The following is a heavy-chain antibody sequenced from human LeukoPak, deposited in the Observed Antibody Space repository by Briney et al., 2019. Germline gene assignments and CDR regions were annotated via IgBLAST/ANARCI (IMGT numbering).Heavy chain of an antibody. Sequence: GSLRLSCAASGFTVSSNYMSWVRQAPGKGLEWVSVIYSGGNTYYADSVKGRFSISRDNSKNTLYLQMNSLRAEDTAVYYCATDYGGPYYFDYWGQGTLVTVSS. V-gene: IGHV3-66*01. CDR1: GFTVSSNY. J-gene: IGHJ4*02. CDR2: IYSGGNT. CDR3: ATDYGGPYYFDY. D-gene: IGHD4-23*01.